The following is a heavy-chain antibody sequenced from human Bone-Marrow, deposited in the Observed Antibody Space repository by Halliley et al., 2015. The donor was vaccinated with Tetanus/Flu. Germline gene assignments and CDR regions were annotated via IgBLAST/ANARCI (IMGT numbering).Heavy chain of an antibody. V-gene: IGHV4-31*02. J-gene: IGHJ5*02. Sequence: LRLSCTVSGGSISSGGYYWSWIRQHPGKGLEWIGHIYYSGSTYYNPSLQSRITISVDTSKNQFSLKLRSVTAADTAVYYCARGNHIVVVPAAIWFDPWGQGTLVTVSS. D-gene: IGHD2-2*02. CDR3: ARGNHIVVVPAAIWFDP. CDR2: IYYSGST. CDR1: GGSISSGGYY.